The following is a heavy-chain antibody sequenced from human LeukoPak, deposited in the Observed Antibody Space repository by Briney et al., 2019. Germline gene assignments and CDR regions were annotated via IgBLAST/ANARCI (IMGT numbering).Heavy chain of an antibody. CDR1: GGTFGSYA. Sequence: SVKVSCKASGGTFGSYAISWVRQAPRQGLEWMGGIIPIFGTANYAQKFQGRVTITTDESTSTAYMELSSPRSEDTAVYYCARIAEMATEAQPHYYFDYWGQGTLVTVSS. CDR2: IIPIFGTA. CDR3: ARIAEMATEAQPHYYFDY. D-gene: IGHD5-24*01. V-gene: IGHV1-69*05. J-gene: IGHJ4*02.